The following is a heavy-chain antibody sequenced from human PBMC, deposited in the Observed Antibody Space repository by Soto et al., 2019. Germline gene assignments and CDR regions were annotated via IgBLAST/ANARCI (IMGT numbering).Heavy chain of an antibody. V-gene: IGHV3-11*01. CDR2: ISSSGSTI. Sequence: GGSLRLSCAASGFTFSDYYMSWIRQAPGKGLEWVSYISSSGSTIYYADSVKGRFTISRDNAKNQFSLKLTSVTAADTAVYYCARSGSGSGWLGGQGTLVTVSS. CDR3: ARSGSGSGWL. J-gene: IGHJ4*02. D-gene: IGHD6-19*01. CDR1: GFTFSDYY.